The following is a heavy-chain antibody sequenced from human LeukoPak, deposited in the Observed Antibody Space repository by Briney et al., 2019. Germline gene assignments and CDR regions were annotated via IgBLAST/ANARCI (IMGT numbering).Heavy chain of an antibody. V-gene: IGHV3-7*01. J-gene: IGHJ4*02. Sequence: GGSLRLSCAASGFTFSSYWMSWVRQAPGKGLEWVANIKQDGSEKYYVDSVKGRFTISRDNAKNSLYLQMNSLRAEDTAVYYCARDRSGYWFGVGIGYYFDYWGQGTLVTVFS. CDR1: GFTFSSYW. D-gene: IGHD3-22*01. CDR3: ARDRSGYWFGVGIGYYFDY. CDR2: IKQDGSEK.